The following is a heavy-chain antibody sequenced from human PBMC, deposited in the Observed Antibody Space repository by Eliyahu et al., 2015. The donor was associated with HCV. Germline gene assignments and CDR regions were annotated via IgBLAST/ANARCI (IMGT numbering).Heavy chain of an antibody. J-gene: IGHJ4*02. CDR2: MNGNSGGT. V-gene: IGHV1-2*02. D-gene: IGHD1-26*01. Sequence: QVQLVQSGAEVKKPGASVKVSCKASGYTFTDYYMHWVRQAPGQGLEWMGWMNGNSGGTKYAQKFQGRVTMTRDTSISTAYMELNSLTSDDTAMYYCARVKDTGVWSYYYWGQGXLVTVSS. CDR3: ARVKDTGVWSYYY. CDR1: GYTFTDYY.